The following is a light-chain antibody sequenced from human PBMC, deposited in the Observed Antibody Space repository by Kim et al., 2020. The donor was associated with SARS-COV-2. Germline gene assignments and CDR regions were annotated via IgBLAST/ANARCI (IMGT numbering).Light chain of an antibody. J-gene: IGKJ1*01. CDR1: RSVSSNY. Sequence: SPGERATRSGRASRSVSSNYLAWYQQKPGQAPRLLIYGTSSRATGIPDRFSGSGSGTDFTLTITRLEPEDFAVYYCQQYSSSPATFGQGTKVDIK. CDR3: QQYSSSPAT. V-gene: IGKV3-20*01. CDR2: GTS.